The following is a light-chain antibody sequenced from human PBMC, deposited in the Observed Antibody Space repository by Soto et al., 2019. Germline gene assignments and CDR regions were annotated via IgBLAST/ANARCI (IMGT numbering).Light chain of an antibody. CDR2: KAS. J-gene: IGKJ4*01. CDR3: QQSYTTPLP. Sequence: DIRMTQSPATLSGSVGDRVTITCRASQTISSWLAWYQQKPGKAPKLLIYKASTLKSGVPSRFSGSGSGTYFTLTISSLQPEDLATYYCQQSYTTPLPFGGGTKVDVK. V-gene: IGKV1-5*03. CDR1: QTISSW.